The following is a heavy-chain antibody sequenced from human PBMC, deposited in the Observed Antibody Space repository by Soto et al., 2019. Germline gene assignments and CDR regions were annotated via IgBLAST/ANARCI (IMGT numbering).Heavy chain of an antibody. J-gene: IGHJ6*02. CDR3: AKNPGWYYYYGMDV. Sequence: GVSLRLSCAASGFTFSSYAMSWVRQAPGKGLEWVSAISGSGGSTYYADSVKGRFTISRDNSKNTLYLQMNSLRAEDTAVYYCAKNPGWYYYYGMDVWGQGTTVTVSS. CDR2: ISGSGGST. CDR1: GFTFSSYA. V-gene: IGHV3-23*01. D-gene: IGHD6-19*01.